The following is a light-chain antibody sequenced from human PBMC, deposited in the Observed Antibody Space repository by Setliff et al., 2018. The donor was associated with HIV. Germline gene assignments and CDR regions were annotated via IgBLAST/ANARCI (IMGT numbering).Light chain of an antibody. CDR1: SSGVGGYNY. J-gene: IGLJ1*01. CDR2: DVT. CDR3: CSYAGSYTSLYV. V-gene: IGLV2-11*01. Sequence: QSALAQPRSVSGSPGQSVTISCTGTSSGVGGYNYVSWYQHLPGKAPKLMIYDVTKRPSGVPDRFSGSKSGNTASLTISGLQSEDEADYYCCSYAGSYTSLYVFGTGTKV.